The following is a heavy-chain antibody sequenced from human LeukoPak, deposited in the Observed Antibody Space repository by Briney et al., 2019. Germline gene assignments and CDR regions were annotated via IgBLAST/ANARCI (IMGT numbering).Heavy chain of an antibody. Sequence: PSETLSLTCTVSGGSISSYFWNWIRQPAGKGLEWIGRIHTSGSTNYNPSLKSRVTMSVDTSKNKFSLELSSVTAADTAVYYCARVICSGGSCRFDYWGQGTLVTVSS. D-gene: IGHD2-15*01. V-gene: IGHV4-4*07. CDR2: IHTSGST. CDR3: ARVICSGGSCRFDY. J-gene: IGHJ4*02. CDR1: GGSISSYF.